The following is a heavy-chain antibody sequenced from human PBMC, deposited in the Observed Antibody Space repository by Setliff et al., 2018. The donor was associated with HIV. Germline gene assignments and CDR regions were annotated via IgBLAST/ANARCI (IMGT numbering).Heavy chain of an antibody. CDR2: IYYTENT. Sequence: PSETLSLTCAVSGGSITNSNYYWGWFRQPPGKGLEWIGAIYYTENTYYNPSLKSRVTMSVDTSKNQFSLKLRSVTAADTAVYYCARGPRYYDILTGPYYYYYYMDVWGKGTTVTVSS. CDR3: ARGPRYYDILTGPYYYYYYMDV. J-gene: IGHJ6*03. CDR1: GGSITNSNYY. D-gene: IGHD3-9*01. V-gene: IGHV4-39*01.